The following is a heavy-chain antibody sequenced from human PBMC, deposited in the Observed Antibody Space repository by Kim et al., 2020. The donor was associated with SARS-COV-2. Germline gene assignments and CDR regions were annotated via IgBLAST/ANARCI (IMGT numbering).Heavy chain of an antibody. CDR3: ASTSGDWRFFDY. Sequence: SETLSHTCAVYGGSFRGYYWTWIRQSPGKGLEWIGEITPSGSTNYNPSLKSRVAISLDTSKNQFSLNLRSVIVADGAMYYCASTSGDWRFFDYWGRGTLVTVSS. D-gene: IGHD2-21*01. V-gene: IGHV4-34*01. CDR2: ITPSGST. J-gene: IGHJ4*02. CDR1: GGSFRGYY.